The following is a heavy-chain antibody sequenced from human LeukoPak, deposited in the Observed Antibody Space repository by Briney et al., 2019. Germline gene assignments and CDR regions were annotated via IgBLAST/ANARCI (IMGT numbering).Heavy chain of an antibody. V-gene: IGHV1-69*05. D-gene: IGHD3-22*01. CDR1: GGTFSSYA. Sequence: SVKASCKASGGTFSSYAISWVRQAPGQGLEWMGGIIPIFGTANYAQKFQGRVTITTDESTSTAYMELSSLRSEDTAVYYCARGQGRNMISEPFDYWGQGTLVTVSS. CDR3: ARGQGRNMISEPFDY. CDR2: IIPIFGTA. J-gene: IGHJ4*02.